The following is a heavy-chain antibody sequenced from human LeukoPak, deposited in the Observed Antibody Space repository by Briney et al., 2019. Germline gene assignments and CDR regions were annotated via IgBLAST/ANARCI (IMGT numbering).Heavy chain of an antibody. CDR3: ARGSGWYEGWS. J-gene: IGHJ4*02. Sequence: PSETLSLTCTVSGGSISSYYWSWIRQPPGKGLEWIGEIYHSGSTNYNPSLKSRVTISVDKSKNQFSLKLSSVTAADTAVYYCARGSGWYEGWSRGQGTLVTVSS. CDR2: IYHSGST. CDR1: GGSISSYY. D-gene: IGHD6-19*01. V-gene: IGHV4-59*12.